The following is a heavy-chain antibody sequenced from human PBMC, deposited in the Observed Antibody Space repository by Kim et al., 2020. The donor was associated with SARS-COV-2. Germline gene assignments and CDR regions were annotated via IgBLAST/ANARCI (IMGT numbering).Heavy chain of an antibody. J-gene: IGHJ4*02. CDR1: GFTFSNYW. CDR3: ARGDFYSGDY. Sequence: GGSLGLSCTASGFTFSNYWMSWVRQAPGKGLEWVANINEDGSEKYFVDSVKGRFTISRDNAKNSLYLQMNSLKGDDTAVYYCARGDFYSGDYWGQGTLGT. D-gene: IGHD2-21*01. V-gene: IGHV3-7*01. CDR2: INEDGSEK.